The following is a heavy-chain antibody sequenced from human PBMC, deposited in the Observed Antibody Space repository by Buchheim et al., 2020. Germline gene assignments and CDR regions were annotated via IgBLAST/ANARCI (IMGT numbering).Heavy chain of an antibody. V-gene: IGHV3-48*01. J-gene: IGHJ6*02. CDR2: MTSDEKTI. CDR1: GFTFSRYS. Sequence: EVQLVESGGGSVQPGGSLRLSCAASGFTFSRYSMNWARQAPGKGLDWVSYMTSDEKTIYYTDSVKGRFTISRDNARNLLYLQMHSLRVDDTALYYCARSVQFGMDVWGQGTT. CDR3: ARSVQFGMDV.